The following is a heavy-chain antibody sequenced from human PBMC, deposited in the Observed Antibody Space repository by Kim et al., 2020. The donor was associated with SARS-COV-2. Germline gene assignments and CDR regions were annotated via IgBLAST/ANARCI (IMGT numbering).Heavy chain of an antibody. CDR3: AKDGLYGMDV. D-gene: IGHD3-22*01. V-gene: IGHV3-9*01. J-gene: IGHJ6*02. Sequence: GGSLRLSCAASGFTFDDYAMHWVRQAPGKGLEWVSGISWNSGSIGYADSVKGRFTISRDNAKNSLYLQMNSLRAEDTALYYCAKDGLYGMDVWGQGTTVTVS. CDR1: GFTFDDYA. CDR2: ISWNSGSI.